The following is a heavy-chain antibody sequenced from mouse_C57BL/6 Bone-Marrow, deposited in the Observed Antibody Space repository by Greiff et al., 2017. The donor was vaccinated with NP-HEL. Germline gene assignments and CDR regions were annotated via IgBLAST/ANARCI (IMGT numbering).Heavy chain of an antibody. CDR2: IDPENGDT. Sequence: EVQLQQSGAELVRPGASVKLSCTASGFNIKDDYMHWVKQRPEQGLEWIGWIDPENGDTEYASKFQGKANITADTSSNTAYLQLSSLTSEDTAVYYCTSIYYYGSSGYWGQGTTLTVSS. CDR3: TSIYYYGSSGY. J-gene: IGHJ2*01. V-gene: IGHV14-4*01. CDR1: GFNIKDDY. D-gene: IGHD1-1*01.